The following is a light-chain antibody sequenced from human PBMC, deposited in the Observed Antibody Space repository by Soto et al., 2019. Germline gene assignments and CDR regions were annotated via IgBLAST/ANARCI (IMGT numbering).Light chain of an antibody. CDR1: SSDVGSYNL. J-gene: IGLJ7*01. CDR3: CSYAGSSTAV. CDR2: EVS. V-gene: IGLV2-23*02. Sequence: QSALTQPASVSGSPGQSITISCTGTSSDVGSYNLVSWYQQHPGKAPKLMIYEVSKRPSGVSNRFSGSKSGNTASLIISGLQAEDEADYYCCSYAGSSTAVFGGGTQLTVL.